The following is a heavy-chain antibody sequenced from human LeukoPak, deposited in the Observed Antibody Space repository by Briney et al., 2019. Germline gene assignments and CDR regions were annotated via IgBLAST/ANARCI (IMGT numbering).Heavy chain of an antibody. J-gene: IGHJ6*02. D-gene: IGHD3-16*01. CDR3: ARASELNGGNYYYYGMDV. Sequence: PGGSLRLSCAASGFTFSSYAMHWVRQAPGKGLEWVAVISYDGSNKYYADSVKGRFTISRDNSKNTLYLQMNSLRAEDTTVYYCARASELNGGNYYYYGMDVWGQGTTVTVSS. V-gene: IGHV3-30*04. CDR2: ISYDGSNK. CDR1: GFTFSSYA.